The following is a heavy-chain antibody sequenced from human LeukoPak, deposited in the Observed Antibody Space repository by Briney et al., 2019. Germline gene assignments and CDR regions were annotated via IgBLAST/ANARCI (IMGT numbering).Heavy chain of an antibody. Sequence: ASVTVSCKPSGYTFPDYYMLWVRQPPGQGLEWMGWINHNSGGKHHAQKFHGRVTMTKNTSISTAYMELSRLRSDDTAVYYCATIPPSWYSSGWYYFQHWGQGTLVTVSS. CDR3: ATIPPSWYSSGWYYFQH. D-gene: IGHD6-19*01. CDR1: GYTFPDYY. V-gene: IGHV1-2*02. CDR2: INHNSGGK. J-gene: IGHJ1*01.